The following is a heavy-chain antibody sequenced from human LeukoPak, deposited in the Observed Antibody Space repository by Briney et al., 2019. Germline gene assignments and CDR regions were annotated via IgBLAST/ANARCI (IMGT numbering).Heavy chain of an antibody. CDR1: GYTFTNYY. Sequence: ASVKVSCKASGYTFTNYYMHWVRQAPGQGLEWMGIINPSGGSTNYAQKFQGRVTMTRDTSTSTVYMELSSLRSEDTAVYYCARDGYYASGSAVYYYYMDVWGKGTTVTISS. V-gene: IGHV1-46*01. D-gene: IGHD3-10*01. CDR3: ARDGYYASGSAVYYYYMDV. J-gene: IGHJ6*03. CDR2: INPSGGST.